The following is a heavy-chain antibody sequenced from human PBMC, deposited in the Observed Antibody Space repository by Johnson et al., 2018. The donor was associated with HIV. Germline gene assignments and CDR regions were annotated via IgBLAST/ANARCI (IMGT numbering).Heavy chain of an antibody. D-gene: IGHD4-23*01. J-gene: IGHJ3*02. V-gene: IGHV3-11*01. CDR3: AKTTVVTPNAFDI. CDR1: GFTVSSNY. Sequence: QVQLVESGGGLIQPGGSLRLSCAASGFTVSSNYMSWIRQAPGKGLEWVSYISSSGSTIYYADSVKGRFTISRDNAKNSLYLQMNSLRAEDTALYYCAKTTVVTPNAFDIWGQGTMVTVSS. CDR2: ISSSGSTI.